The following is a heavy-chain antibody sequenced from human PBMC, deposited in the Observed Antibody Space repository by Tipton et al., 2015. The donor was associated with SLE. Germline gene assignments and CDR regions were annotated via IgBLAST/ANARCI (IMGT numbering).Heavy chain of an antibody. CDR3: ARDRRGWYFDL. Sequence: TLSLTCTVSGFSISSGGGYYWSWIRQLPGKGLEWIGFIHYRGSTNFSPSLMSRVTISVDTSKNQFSLKLRSVTAADTAVYYCARDRRGWYFDLWGRGTLVTVSS. CDR2: IHYRGST. D-gene: IGHD3-10*01. V-gene: IGHV4-31*03. J-gene: IGHJ2*01. CDR1: GFSISSGGGYY.